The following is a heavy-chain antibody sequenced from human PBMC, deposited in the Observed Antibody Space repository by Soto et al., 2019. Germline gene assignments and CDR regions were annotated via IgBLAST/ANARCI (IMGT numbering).Heavy chain of an antibody. V-gene: IGHV4-31*03. CDR3: ARDVTYYDFWSGYSWFDP. Sequence: SETLSLTCTVSGGSISSGGYYWSLIRQHPGKGLEWIGYIYYSGSTYYNPSLKSRVTISLYTSKNQFSLKLSSVTAADTAVYYCARDVTYYDFWSGYSWFDPWGQGTMGTVAS. CDR1: GGSISSGGYY. CDR2: IYYSGST. D-gene: IGHD3-3*01. J-gene: IGHJ5*02.